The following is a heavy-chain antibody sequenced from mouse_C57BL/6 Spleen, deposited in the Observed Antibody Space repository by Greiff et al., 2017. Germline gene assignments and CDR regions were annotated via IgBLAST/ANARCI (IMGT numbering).Heavy chain of an antibody. J-gene: IGHJ4*01. V-gene: IGHV1-85*01. CDR2: IYPRDGST. CDR1: GYTFTSYD. D-gene: IGHD1-3*01. CDR3: ARGKLGGAMDY. Sequence: LVESGPELVKPGASVKLSCKASGYTFTSYDINWVKQRPGQGLEWIGWIYPRDGSTKYNEKFKGKATLTVDTSSSTAYMELHSLTSEDSAVYFCARGKLGGAMDYWGQGTSVTVSS.